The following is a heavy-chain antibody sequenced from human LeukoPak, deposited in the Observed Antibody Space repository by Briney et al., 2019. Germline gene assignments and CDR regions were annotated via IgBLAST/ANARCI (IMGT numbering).Heavy chain of an antibody. CDR3: ARYIPSCGGNCNDGFDI. J-gene: IGHJ3*02. Sequence: GGSLRLSCAASGFNYSSYTMNWVRQAPGMGLEWLSYISASRGITYYADSVKGRFTISRDNSKNTLYLQMNSLRAEDTAVYYCARYIPSCGGNCNDGFDIWGQGTMVSVSS. D-gene: IGHD2-21*01. V-gene: IGHV3-48*01. CDR2: ISASRGIT. CDR1: GFNYSSYT.